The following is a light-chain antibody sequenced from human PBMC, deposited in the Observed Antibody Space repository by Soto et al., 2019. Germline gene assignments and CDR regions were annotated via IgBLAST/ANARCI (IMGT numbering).Light chain of an antibody. CDR3: QQYNNWPHVA. CDR1: QSVSSN. CDR2: GAS. Sequence: EIVMTQSPATLSVSPGERATLSCRASQSVSSNLAWYQQKPGQAPRLLIYGASTRATGIPARFSGSGSGTEFTLTISSLQSEDFAVDYCQQYNNWPHVAFGQGTKVEIK. J-gene: IGKJ1*01. V-gene: IGKV3-15*01.